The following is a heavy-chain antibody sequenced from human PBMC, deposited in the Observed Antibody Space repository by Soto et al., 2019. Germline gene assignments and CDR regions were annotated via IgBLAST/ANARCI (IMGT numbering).Heavy chain of an antibody. D-gene: IGHD3-22*01. CDR2: VYHTGTT. CDR1: GGPVSGDDLY. J-gene: IGHJ6*02. Sequence: SETLSLTCVASGGPVSGDDLYWSWIRHLPGKGLEWIANVYHTGTTYYNPSLKSRVSMSVDTSQNQFSLILASVTAADTAVYYCARALVTDYNSRDYHYYFAMDVWGQGTSVTVSS. CDR3: ARALVTDYNSRDYHYYFAMDV. V-gene: IGHV4-31*02.